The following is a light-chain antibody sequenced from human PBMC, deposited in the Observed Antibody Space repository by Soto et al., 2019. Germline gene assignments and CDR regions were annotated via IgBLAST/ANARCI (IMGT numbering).Light chain of an antibody. CDR3: QHYNNWPPWT. CDR1: QSVRNN. V-gene: IGKV3-15*01. J-gene: IGKJ1*01. Sequence: IVMTQSPATLSVSPGERVTLSCRASQSVRNNLVWYQQRPGQAPRLLIYGASSRATGIPARFRGSGSGTEFTLTISSLQFEDFAVHYCQHYNNWPPWTFGQGTKVDIK. CDR2: GAS.